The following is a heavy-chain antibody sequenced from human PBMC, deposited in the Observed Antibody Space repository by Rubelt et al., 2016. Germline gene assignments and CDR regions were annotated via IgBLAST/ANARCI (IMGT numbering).Heavy chain of an antibody. J-gene: IGHJ4*02. CDR3: ADPPSDF. CDR2: MNQDGTEK. Sequence: VRQVPGKGLEWVANMNQDGTEKNHADSVRGRFTISRDNAKTSLYLQMNNLRLEDTAIYYCADPPSDFWGQGTLVTVSS. V-gene: IGHV3-7*05.